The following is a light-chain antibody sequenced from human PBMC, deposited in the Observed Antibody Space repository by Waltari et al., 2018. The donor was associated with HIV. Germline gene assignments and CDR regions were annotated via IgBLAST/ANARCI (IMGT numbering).Light chain of an antibody. Sequence: QSALTQPASVSGSPGQSITISCTGTSSDVGSYNLVSWYQQHPGRAPKLMIYEVSERPSGFSNRFSGSKSGNTASLTISGLQAEDEADYYCCSYAGSRTAVFGGGTQLTVL. V-gene: IGLV2-23*02. CDR3: CSYAGSRTAV. CDR1: SSDVGSYNL. CDR2: EVS. J-gene: IGLJ7*01.